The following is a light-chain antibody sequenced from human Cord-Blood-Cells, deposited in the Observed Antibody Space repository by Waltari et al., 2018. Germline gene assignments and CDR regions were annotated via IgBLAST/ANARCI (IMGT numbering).Light chain of an antibody. CDR2: EVS. CDR1: SSDVGGYNY. J-gene: IGLJ2*01. V-gene: IGLV2-8*01. Sequence: QSALTQPPSASGSPGQSVTISCTGTSSDVGGYNYVSWYQQHPAKAPKLRIYEVSKRPSGVPDRFSGSKSGNTASLTVSGLQAEDEADYYCSSYAGSNIVVFGGGTKLTVL. CDR3: SSYAGSNIVV.